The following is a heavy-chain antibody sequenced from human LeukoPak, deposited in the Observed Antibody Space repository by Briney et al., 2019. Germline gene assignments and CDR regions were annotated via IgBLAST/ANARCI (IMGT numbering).Heavy chain of an antibody. CDR3: ARDLSWGSLDY. D-gene: IGHD7-27*01. Sequence: PGGSLRLSXAASGFTFSDYYMSWIRQAPGKGLEWVSYISSSGSTIYYADSVRGRFTISRDNAKNSLYLQMNSLRAEDTAVYYCARDLSWGSLDYWGQGTLVTVSS. J-gene: IGHJ4*02. V-gene: IGHV3-11*04. CDR1: GFTFSDYY. CDR2: ISSSGSTI.